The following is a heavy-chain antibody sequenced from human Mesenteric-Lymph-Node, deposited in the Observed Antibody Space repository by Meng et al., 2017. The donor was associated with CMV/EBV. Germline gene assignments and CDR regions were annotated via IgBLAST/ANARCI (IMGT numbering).Heavy chain of an antibody. J-gene: IGHJ4*02. CDR2: INHSGTT. Sequence: VYGGSFRGYYWIWIRQSPEKGLEWIGEINHSGTTNYNPSLKSRVTTSVDTSKNQISLKLSSVTAADTAVYYCAGARSGWLRSTSLDNWGQGTLVTVSS. CDR1: GGSFRGYY. D-gene: IGHD5-12*01. V-gene: IGHV4-34*01. CDR3: AGARSGWLRSTSLDN.